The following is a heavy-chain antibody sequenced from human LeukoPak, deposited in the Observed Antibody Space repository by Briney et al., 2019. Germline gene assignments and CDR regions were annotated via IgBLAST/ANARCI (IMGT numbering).Heavy chain of an antibody. CDR1: GFTFSSYG. V-gene: IGHV3-30*03. Sequence: GSLRLSCAASGFTFSSYGMHWVRQAPGEGLEWVAVISYDGSNKYYADSVKGRFTISRDNSKNTLYLQMNSLRAEDTAVYYCARENMVRGVDYYYYYMDVWGKGTTVTISS. D-gene: IGHD3-10*01. CDR3: ARENMVRGVDYYYYYMDV. CDR2: ISYDGSNK. J-gene: IGHJ6*03.